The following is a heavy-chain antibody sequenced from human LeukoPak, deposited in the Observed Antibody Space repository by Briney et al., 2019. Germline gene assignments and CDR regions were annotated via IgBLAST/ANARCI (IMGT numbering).Heavy chain of an antibody. CDR1: GFTFSDYY. J-gene: IGHJ3*02. CDR3: ASASADEWELLPSAFDI. CDR2: ISSSGSTI. D-gene: IGHD1-26*01. Sequence: PGGSLRLSCAASGFTFSDYYMSWIRQAPGKGLEWVSYISSSGSTIYYADSVKGRFTISRDNAKNSLYLQMNSLRAEDTAVYYCASASADEWELLPSAFDIWGQGTMVTVSS. V-gene: IGHV3-11*01.